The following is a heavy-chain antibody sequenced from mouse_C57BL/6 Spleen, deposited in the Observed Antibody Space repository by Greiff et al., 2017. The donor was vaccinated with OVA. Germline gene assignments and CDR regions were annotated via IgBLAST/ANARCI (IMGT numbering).Heavy chain of an antibody. CDR3: TRDGGNILYYYAMDY. CDR2: ISSGGDYI. Sequence: EVMLVESGEGLVKPGGSLKLSCAASGFTFSSYAMSWVRQTPEKRLEWVAYISSGGDYIYYADTVKGRFTISRDNARNTLYLQMSSLKSEDTAMYYCTRDGGNILYYYAMDYWGQGTSVTVSS. V-gene: IGHV5-9-1*02. J-gene: IGHJ4*01. CDR1: GFTFSSYA. D-gene: IGHD2-1*01.